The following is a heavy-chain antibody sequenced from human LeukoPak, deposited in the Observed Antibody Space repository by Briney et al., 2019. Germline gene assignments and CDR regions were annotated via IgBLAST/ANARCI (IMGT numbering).Heavy chain of an antibody. J-gene: IGHJ4*02. CDR1: GYSFTSYW. D-gene: IGHD2-21*02. V-gene: IGHV5-51*01. Sequence: GESLKISCKGSGYSFTSYWIGWVRQMPGKGLEWMGIIYPGDSDTRYSPSFQGQVTISADKSISTAYLQWSSLKASDTAMYHCARQTHIVVVTATYDYWGQGTLVTVSS. CDR3: ARQTHIVVVTATYDY. CDR2: IYPGDSDT.